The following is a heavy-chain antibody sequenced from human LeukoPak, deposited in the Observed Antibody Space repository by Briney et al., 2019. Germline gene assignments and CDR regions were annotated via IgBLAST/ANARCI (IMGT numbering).Heavy chain of an antibody. J-gene: IGHJ5*02. Sequence: PSETLSLTCTVSGGSIRSYYWSWIRQPPGKGLEWIGYIYYSGSTNYNPSLKSRVTISVDTSKNQFSLNLSSVTAADTAVYYCARNKLRTGWFDPWGQGTLVTVSS. CDR3: ARNKLRTGWFDP. V-gene: IGHV4-59*01. D-gene: IGHD1/OR15-1a*01. CDR2: IYYSGST. CDR1: GGSIRSYY.